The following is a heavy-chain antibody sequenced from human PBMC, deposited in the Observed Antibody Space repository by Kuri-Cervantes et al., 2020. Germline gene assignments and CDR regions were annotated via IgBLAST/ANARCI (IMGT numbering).Heavy chain of an antibody. V-gene: IGHV4-39*01. CDR2: IYYSGST. CDR1: GGSISSSSYY. Sequence: GSLRLSCTVSGGSISSSSYYWGWIRQPPGKGLEWIGSIYYSGSTYYNPSLKSRVTISVDTSKNQFSLKLSSVTAADTAVYYCASTSMITFGGVIVPYDPWGQGTLVTVSS. D-gene: IGHD3-16*02. CDR3: ASTSMITFGGVIVPYDP. J-gene: IGHJ5*02.